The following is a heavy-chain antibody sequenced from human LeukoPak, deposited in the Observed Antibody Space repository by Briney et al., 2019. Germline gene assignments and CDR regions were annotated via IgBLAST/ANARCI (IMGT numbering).Heavy chain of an antibody. CDR1: GFTFSSYW. CDR2: IKRDGSEK. V-gene: IGHV3-7*01. J-gene: IGHJ5*02. D-gene: IGHD3-22*01. Sequence: GGSLRLSCAASGFTFSSYWMSWVRQAPGKGLEWVANIKRDGSEKYYVDSVKGRFTISRDNAKNSLYLQMNSLRAEDTAVYYCARNYYDSSGSYPNWFDPWGQGTLVTVSS. CDR3: ARNYYDSSGSYPNWFDP.